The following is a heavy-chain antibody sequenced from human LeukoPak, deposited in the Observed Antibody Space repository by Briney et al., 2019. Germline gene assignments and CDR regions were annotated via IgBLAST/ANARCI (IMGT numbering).Heavy chain of an antibody. Sequence: ASVKVSCKASGGTFISYAISWVRQAPGQGLEWMGGIIPIFGTANYAQKFQGRVTITADESTSTAYMELSSLRSEDTAVYYCARGVDTYYYDSSGYYPFGYWGQGTLVTVSS. J-gene: IGHJ4*02. V-gene: IGHV1-69*13. CDR1: GGTFISYA. D-gene: IGHD3-22*01. CDR3: ARGVDTYYYDSSGYYPFGY. CDR2: IIPIFGTA.